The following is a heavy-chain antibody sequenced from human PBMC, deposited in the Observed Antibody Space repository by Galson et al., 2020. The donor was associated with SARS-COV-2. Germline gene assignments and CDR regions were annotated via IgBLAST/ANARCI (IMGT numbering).Heavy chain of an antibody. CDR2: IYYSGST. CDR3: ARVVPAAINIPCGDNWFDP. J-gene: IGHJ5*02. Sequence: SETLSLTCTVSGGSISSGGYYWSWIRQHPGKGLEWIGYIYYSGSTYYNPSLKSRVTISVDTSKNQFSLKLSSVTAADTAVYYCARVVPAAINIPCGDNWFDPWGQGTLVTVSS. CDR1: GGSISSGGYY. V-gene: IGHV4-31*03. D-gene: IGHD2-2*01.